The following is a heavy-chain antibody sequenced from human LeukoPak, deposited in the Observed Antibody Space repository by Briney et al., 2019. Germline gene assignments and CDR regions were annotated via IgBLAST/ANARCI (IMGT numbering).Heavy chain of an antibody. CDR2: MNPNSGNT. CDR1: GYTFTSYD. D-gene: IGHD6-13*01. CDR3: ARADIAAAGTYYYYYGMDV. V-gene: IGHV1-8*01. J-gene: IGHJ6*02. Sequence: GSVKVSCKASGYTFTSYDINWVRQATGQGLEWMGWMNPNSGNTGYAQKFQGRVTMTRNTSISTAYMELSSLRSEDTAVYYCARADIAAAGTYYYYYGMDVWGQGTTVTVSS.